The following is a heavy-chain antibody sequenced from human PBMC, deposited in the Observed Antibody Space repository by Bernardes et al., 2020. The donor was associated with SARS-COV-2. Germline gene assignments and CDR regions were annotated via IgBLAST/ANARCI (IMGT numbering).Heavy chain of an antibody. V-gene: IGHV3-23*01. Sequence: GSSLKVSCAVSGFSFSSYAMSWVRQAPGKGLEWVSSITGSSSRTYYADSVKGRFTISRDNSNNTLHLQMSSLRAEDTAAYYCVKDPGYSSSSDVLWWGQGTLVTVSA. CDR1: GFSFSSYA. CDR2: ITGSSSRT. J-gene: IGHJ4*01. D-gene: IGHD6-6*01. CDR3: VKDPGYSSSSDVLW.